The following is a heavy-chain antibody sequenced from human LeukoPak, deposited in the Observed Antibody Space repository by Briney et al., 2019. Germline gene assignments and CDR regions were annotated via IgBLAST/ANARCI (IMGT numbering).Heavy chain of an antibody. V-gene: IGHV3-23*01. CDR1: GFTFSSYA. J-gene: IGHJ4*02. D-gene: IGHD2-21*01. Sequence: GGSLRLSCAASGFTFSSYAMSWVRQAPGKGLEWVSAISGSGGSTYYADSVKGRFTISRDNSKNTLYLQMNSLRAEDTAVYYCATCGGDCYVPIDYWGQGTLVTVSS. CDR3: ATCGGDCYVPIDY. CDR2: ISGSGGST.